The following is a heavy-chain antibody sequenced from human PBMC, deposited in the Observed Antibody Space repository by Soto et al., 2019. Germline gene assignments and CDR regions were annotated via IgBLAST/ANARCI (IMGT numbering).Heavy chain of an antibody. CDR2: ISSISSSI. D-gene: IGHD6-19*01. Sequence: PGGSLRLSCAASGFTFSSYSMNWVRQAPGKGLEWVSYISSISSSIYYADSVKGRFTISRDNAKNSLYLQMDSLRDEDTAVYFCARAIAVGSTSLDYWGLGTRVTVSS. CDR1: GFTFSSYS. CDR3: ARAIAVGSTSLDY. J-gene: IGHJ4*02. V-gene: IGHV3-48*02.